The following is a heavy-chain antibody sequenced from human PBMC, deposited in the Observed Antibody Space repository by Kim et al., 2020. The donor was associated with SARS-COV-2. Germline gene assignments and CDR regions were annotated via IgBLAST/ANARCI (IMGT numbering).Heavy chain of an antibody. J-gene: IGHJ5*02. CDR1: GGSVSDFY. CDR2: LYYSGTT. CDR3: ARLFINWFDP. Sequence: SETLSLICTVSGGSVSDFYWSWIRQSPGKGLEWIGYLYYSGTTNYNPSLRGRATMSRDTSKNQFFLRLTSVTAADTAMYYCARLFINWFDPWGQGTLVTV. V-gene: IGHV4-59*08.